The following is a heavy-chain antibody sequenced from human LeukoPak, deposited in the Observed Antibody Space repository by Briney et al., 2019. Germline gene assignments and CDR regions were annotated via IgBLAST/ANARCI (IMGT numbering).Heavy chain of an antibody. D-gene: IGHD2-8*01. CDR1: GGSISSSSYY. V-gene: IGHV4-39*02. Sequence: SAPLSLTCTVSGGSISSSSYYWGWIRQPPGKGLEWIWSIYYSGNNYYTPSLKSRVTISVDTSYNQISLKLTAVTAADTPVYYCARESATNRNYIGYWGQGTLVTVSS. CDR3: ARESATNRNYIGY. J-gene: IGHJ4*02. CDR2: IYYSGNN.